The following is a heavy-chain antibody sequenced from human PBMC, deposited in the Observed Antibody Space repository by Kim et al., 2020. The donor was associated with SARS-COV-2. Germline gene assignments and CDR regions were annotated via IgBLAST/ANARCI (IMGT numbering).Heavy chain of an antibody. CDR2: IYSGGST. V-gene: IGHV3-53*01. Sequence: GGSLRLSCAASGFTVSSDYMSWVRQAPGKGLEWVSVIYSGGSTYYADSVKGRFTISRDNSKNTLYLQMNSLRAEDTAVYYCARAGYGSSWYWFDPWGQGTLVTVSS. J-gene: IGHJ5*02. D-gene: IGHD6-13*01. CDR3: ARAGYGSSWYWFDP. CDR1: GFTVSSDY.